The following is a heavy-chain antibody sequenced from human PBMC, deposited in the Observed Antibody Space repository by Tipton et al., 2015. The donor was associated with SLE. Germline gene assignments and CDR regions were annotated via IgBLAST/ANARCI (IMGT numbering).Heavy chain of an antibody. CDR3: GRHRRSVNLPDGYLDL. V-gene: IGHV4-39*07. CDR2: ILYTGST. CDR1: SDSISSSSYY. J-gene: IGHJ2*01. Sequence: TLSLTCTVSSDSISSSSYYWGWVRQPPGEGLEWIGSILYTGSTYYNPSLRSRITISLDTSKSQFSLKLSSVTAAGTAVYYCGRHRRSVNLPDGYLDLWGRGTLVTASS. D-gene: IGHD1-14*01.